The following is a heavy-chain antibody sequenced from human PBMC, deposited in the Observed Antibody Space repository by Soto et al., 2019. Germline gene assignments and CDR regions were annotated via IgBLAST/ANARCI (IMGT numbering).Heavy chain of an antibody. CDR3: ARGFPTDVRVDY. CDR1: GGSISSSTFY. V-gene: IGHV4-30-2*01. CDR2: MYHSGST. Sequence: SETLSLTCTVSGGSISSSTFYWGWIRHPPGKGLEWIGYMYHSGSTYYNPSLKSRVTISVDRSKNQFSLKLSSVTAADTAVYYCARGFPTDVRVDYWGQGTLVTVSS. D-gene: IGHD4-17*01. J-gene: IGHJ4*02.